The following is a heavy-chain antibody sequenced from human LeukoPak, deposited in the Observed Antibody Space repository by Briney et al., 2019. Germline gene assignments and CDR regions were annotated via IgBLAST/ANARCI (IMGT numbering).Heavy chain of an antibody. D-gene: IGHD2/OR15-2a*01. J-gene: IGHJ3*02. CDR3: VRGESGMQENSFDI. CDR2: INRGGSGT. Sequence: PGGSLRLSCAASGFTLSNHWMNWVRQAPGKGLEWVSGINRGGSGTHYADSVKGRFTISRDNAKNSLYLQMNSLRAEDTAVYYCVRGESGMQENSFDIWGQGTLVTVSS. CDR1: GFTLSNHW. V-gene: IGHV3-21*04.